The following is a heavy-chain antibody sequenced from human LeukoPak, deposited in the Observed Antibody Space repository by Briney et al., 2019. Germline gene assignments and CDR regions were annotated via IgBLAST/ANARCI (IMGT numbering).Heavy chain of an antibody. CDR2: ISDSGGTM. Sequence: GGSLRLSCAASGFAFSIAAMTWVRQTPGKGLEWLSYISDSGGTMYYADSVEGRFTISRDNAKNSLYLHMNSLRVEDTAVYYCARGYGSSWFYSWGQGTLVTVPS. V-gene: IGHV3-48*04. D-gene: IGHD6-13*01. CDR1: GFAFSIAA. J-gene: IGHJ5*01. CDR3: ARGYGSSWFYS.